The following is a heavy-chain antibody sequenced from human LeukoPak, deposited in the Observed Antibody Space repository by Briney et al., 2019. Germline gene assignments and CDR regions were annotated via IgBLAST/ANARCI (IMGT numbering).Heavy chain of an antibody. V-gene: IGHV3-48*03. CDR1: GFTFSRYA. CDR3: ARASWATVVTPFDY. CDR2: ISSSGSTI. J-gene: IGHJ4*02. Sequence: PGGSLRLSCAASGFTFSRYAMNWVRQAPGKGLEWVSYISSSGSTIYYADSVKGRFTISRDNAKNSLYLQMNSLRAEDTAVYYCARASWATVVTPFDYWGQGTLVTVSS. D-gene: IGHD4-23*01.